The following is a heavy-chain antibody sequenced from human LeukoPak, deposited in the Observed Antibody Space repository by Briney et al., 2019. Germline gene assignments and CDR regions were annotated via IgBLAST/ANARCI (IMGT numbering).Heavy chain of an antibody. V-gene: IGHV3-49*04. Sequence: AGGSLRLSCTTSGFTFGDYALSWVRQAPGKGLEWVGFTRSITHGGTTEYAASVKGRFTILREDSKSIAYLQMNSLRSEDTGMYFCTRDVSGGMDVWGQGATVTVSS. CDR1: GFTFGDYA. CDR3: TRDVSGGMDV. CDR2: TRSITHGGTT. D-gene: IGHD5/OR15-5a*01. J-gene: IGHJ6*02.